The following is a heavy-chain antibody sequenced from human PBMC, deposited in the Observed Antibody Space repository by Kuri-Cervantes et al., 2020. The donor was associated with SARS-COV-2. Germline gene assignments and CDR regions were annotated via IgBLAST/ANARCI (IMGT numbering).Heavy chain of an antibody. J-gene: IGHJ5*02. V-gene: IGHV4-34*01. CDR3: ARAGVLWFGAQVSTYNWFDP. D-gene: IGHD3-10*01. Sequence: SQTLSLTCAVFGGSFSGYYWSWIRQPPGKGLEWIGEINHSGSTNYNPSLKSRVTISVDTSKNQFSLRLSSVTAADTAVYYCARAGVLWFGAQVSTYNWFDPWGQGTLVTVSS. CDR2: INHSGST. CDR1: GGSFSGYY.